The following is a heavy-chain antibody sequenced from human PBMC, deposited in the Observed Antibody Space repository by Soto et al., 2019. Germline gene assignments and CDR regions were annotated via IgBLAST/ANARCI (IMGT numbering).Heavy chain of an antibody. CDR2: IVPLHNTS. D-gene: IGHD2-15*01. V-gene: IGHV1-69*19. J-gene: IGHJ6*01. Sequence: QVHLLQSGTEVKKPGSSLKVSCKVSGGTFTDYSLNWVRHAPGQGLEWLGGIVPLHNTSNYSLKFLGRGEIPVALSSTTVYMHMRGLTTDDAATYYCAIWSHGNPLYSHVMEVWGQGTTVLVSS. CDR1: GGTFTDYS. CDR3: AIWSHGNPLYSHVMEV.